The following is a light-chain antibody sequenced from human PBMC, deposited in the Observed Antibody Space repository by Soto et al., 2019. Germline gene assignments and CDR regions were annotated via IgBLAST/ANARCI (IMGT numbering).Light chain of an antibody. J-gene: IGKJ4*01. CDR2: EAS. CDR1: QNVDTS. Sequence: DIVLTQSPGTLSLSPGETAYLSCRASQNVDTSLAWYQQRPGRAPRLLMSEASRRAAGIPARVSGTGSGTDFTRNINSLEPEDVAVYYCQQRYNWPLTFGEGTRVEI. V-gene: IGKV3-11*01. CDR3: QQRYNWPLT.